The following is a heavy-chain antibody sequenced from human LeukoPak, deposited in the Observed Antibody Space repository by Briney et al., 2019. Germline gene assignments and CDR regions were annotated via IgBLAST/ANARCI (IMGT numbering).Heavy chain of an antibody. D-gene: IGHD1-26*01. Sequence: SGTLSLTCAVSGGSILTTNWWSWVRQTPGRGLEWIGEVHLSGASNYNPSLKSRVSMSIDKSKNQLSLKLTSVTAADTAMYYCARESGAFSPFGFWGQATMVTVSS. V-gene: IGHV4-4*02. CDR3: ARESGAFSPFGF. J-gene: IGHJ4*02. CDR2: VHLSGAS. CDR1: GGSILTTNW.